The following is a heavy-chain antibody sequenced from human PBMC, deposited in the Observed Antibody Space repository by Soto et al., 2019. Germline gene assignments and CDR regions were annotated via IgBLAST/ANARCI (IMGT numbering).Heavy chain of an antibody. CDR1: GGSISSSSYY. V-gene: IGHV4-39*01. D-gene: IGHD5-12*01. CDR3: ARQGYSGYAGGFYYYYGMDV. J-gene: IGHJ6*02. CDR2: IYYSGST. Sequence: PSETLSPTCTVSGGSISSSSYYWGWIRQPPGKGLEWIGSIYYSGSTYYNPSLKSRVTISVDTSKNQFSLKLSSVTAADTAVYYCARQGYSGYAGGFYYYYGMDVWGQGTTVTVSS.